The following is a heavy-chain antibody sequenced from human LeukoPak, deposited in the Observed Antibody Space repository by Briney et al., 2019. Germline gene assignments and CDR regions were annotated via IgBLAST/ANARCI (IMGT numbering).Heavy chain of an antibody. Sequence: GGSLRLSCAASGFTFSSYAMHWVRQAPGKGLEWVAVISYDGSNKYYADSVKGRFTISRDNSKNTLYLQMNSLRAEDTAVYYCAREGCSGGSCYDFDFYYFDYWGQGPLVTVSS. CDR2: ISYDGSNK. CDR1: GFTFSSYA. V-gene: IGHV3-30*04. J-gene: IGHJ4*02. D-gene: IGHD2-15*01. CDR3: AREGCSGGSCYDFDFYYFDY.